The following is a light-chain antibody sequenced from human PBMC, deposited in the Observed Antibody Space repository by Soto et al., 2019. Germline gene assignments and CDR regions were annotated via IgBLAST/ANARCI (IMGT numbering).Light chain of an antibody. Sequence: QSALTQPASVSGSPGQSITISCTGTSSDVGSYNLVSWYQQHPGKAPKLMIYEVSKRPSGVSNRFSGSKSGNTASLTISGIQAEDEADYYCCSYAGSSTYWVFGGGTKLTV. CDR3: CSYAGSSTYWV. J-gene: IGLJ3*02. CDR1: SSDVGSYNL. CDR2: EVS. V-gene: IGLV2-23*02.